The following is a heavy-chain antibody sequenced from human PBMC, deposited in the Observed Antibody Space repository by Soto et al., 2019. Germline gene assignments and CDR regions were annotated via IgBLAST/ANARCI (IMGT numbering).Heavy chain of an antibody. CDR2: INHSGST. D-gene: IGHD5-18*01. J-gene: IGHJ6*02. V-gene: IGHV4-34*01. CDR3: ARKRSGSYGYYYYYYGMDV. CDR1: GGSFSGYY. Sequence: PSETLSLTCAVYGGSFSGYYWSWIRQPPGKGLEWIGGINHSGSTNYNPSLKSRVTISVDTSKNQFSLKLSSVTAADTAVYYCARKRSGSYGYYYYYYGMDVWGQGTTVTVSS.